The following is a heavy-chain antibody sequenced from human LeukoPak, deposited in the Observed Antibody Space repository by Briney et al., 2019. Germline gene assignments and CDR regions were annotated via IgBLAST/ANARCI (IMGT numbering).Heavy chain of an antibody. CDR3: ARDSYCSSTSCSPENWFDP. CDR2: ISAYNGNT. D-gene: IGHD2-2*01. V-gene: IGHV1-18*01. Sequence: ASVKVSCKASGYTFTSYGISWVRQAPGQGLEWMGWISAYNGNTNYAQKLQGRVTMTTDTYTSTAYMELRSLRSDDTAVYYCARDSYCSSTSCSPENWFDPWGQGTLVTASS. J-gene: IGHJ5*02. CDR1: GYTFTSYG.